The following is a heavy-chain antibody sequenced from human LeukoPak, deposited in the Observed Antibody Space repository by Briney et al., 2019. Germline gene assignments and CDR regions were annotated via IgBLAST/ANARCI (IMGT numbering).Heavy chain of an antibody. V-gene: IGHV4-34*01. D-gene: IGHD3-10*01. CDR2: INHSGSN. J-gene: IGHJ6*03. Sequence: PAETLSLTCGVYGGSLRGHYGSWIRQPPGKGLEWVGEINHSGSNKYNPSFWGRVSISVDTSKHQFFLKLNSVTAADTAVYYFARESDPITGYFYYYMDVWGRGTTVTVSS. CDR1: GGSLRGHY. CDR3: ARESDPITGYFYYYMDV.